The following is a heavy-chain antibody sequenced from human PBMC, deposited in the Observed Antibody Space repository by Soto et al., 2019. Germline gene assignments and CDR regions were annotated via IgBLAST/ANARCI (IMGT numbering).Heavy chain of an antibody. CDR2: IYHSGST. CDR1: GGSISSSNW. D-gene: IGHD6-13*01. CDR3: ARVLIAAAGAGSDWFDP. V-gene: IGHV4-4*02. J-gene: IGHJ5*02. Sequence: QVQLQESGPGLVKPSGTLSLTCAVSGGSISSSNWWSWVRQPPGKGLEWIGEIYHSGSTNYNPSLKSRVTISVDKSKNQFSLKLSSVTAADTAVYYCARVLIAAAGAGSDWFDPWGQGTLVTVSS.